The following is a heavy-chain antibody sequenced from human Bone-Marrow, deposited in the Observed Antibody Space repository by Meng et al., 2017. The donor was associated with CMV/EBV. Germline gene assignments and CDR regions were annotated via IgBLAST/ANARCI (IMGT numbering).Heavy chain of an antibody. V-gene: IGHV3-30*04. Sequence: GESLKISCVASGFIFSTYVMHWVRQAPGKGLEWVAVISSDGTNEFYADSVKGRFTISRDNSKNTVYLQMNSLRADDTALYYCARGLTVVVVAAFGYWGQGTLVTVSS. CDR2: ISSDGTNE. CDR3: ARGLTVVVVAAFGY. CDR1: GFIFSTYV. D-gene: IGHD2-15*01. J-gene: IGHJ4*01.